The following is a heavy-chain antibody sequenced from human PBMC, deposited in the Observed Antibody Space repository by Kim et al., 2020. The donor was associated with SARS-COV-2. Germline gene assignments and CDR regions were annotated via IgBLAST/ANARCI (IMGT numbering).Heavy chain of an antibody. J-gene: IGHJ6*02. Sequence: GESLKISCKGSGYSFTSYWIGWVRQMPGKGLEWMGIIYPGDSDTRYSPSFQGQVTILADKSISTAYLQWSSLKASDTAMYYCARVIFEQQLGAYYYYYGMDVWGQGTTVTVSS. CDR1: GYSFTSYW. D-gene: IGHD6-13*01. CDR2: IYPGDSDT. V-gene: IGHV5-51*01. CDR3: ARVIFEQQLGAYYYYYGMDV.